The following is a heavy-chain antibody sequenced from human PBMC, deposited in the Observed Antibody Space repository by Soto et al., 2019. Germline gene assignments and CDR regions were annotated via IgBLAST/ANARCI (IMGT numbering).Heavy chain of an antibody. CDR2: ISGSGGST. CDR1: GGPFGGFG. Sequence: GGSLRVWWGAAGGPFGGFGVSWVRQAPGKGLEWVSAISGSGGSTYYADSVKGRFTISRDNSKNTLYLQMNSLRAEDTAVYYCEKSYTYNWNDGTFDYWGQGTLVTVSS. V-gene: IGHV3-23*01. D-gene: IGHD1-1*01. J-gene: IGHJ4*02. CDR3: EKSYTYNWNDGTFDY.